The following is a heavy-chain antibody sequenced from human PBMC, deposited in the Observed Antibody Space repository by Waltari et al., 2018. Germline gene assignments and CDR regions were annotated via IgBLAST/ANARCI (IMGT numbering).Heavy chain of an antibody. CDR3: AGTKGELPDDY. CDR2: INAGNGNT. Sequence: QVQLVQSGAEVKKPGASVKVSCKASGYTFTSYAMHWVRQAPGQRLEWMGWINAGNGNTKYSQKFQGRVTITRDTSASTAYMELSRLRSDDTAVYYCAGTKGELPDDYWGQGTLVTVSS. V-gene: IGHV1-3*01. J-gene: IGHJ4*02. D-gene: IGHD1-26*01. CDR1: GYTFTSYA.